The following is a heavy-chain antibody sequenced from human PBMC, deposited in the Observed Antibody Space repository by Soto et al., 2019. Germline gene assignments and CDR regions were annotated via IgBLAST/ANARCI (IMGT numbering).Heavy chain of an antibody. CDR1: GFTFSTYG. CDR3: ARSRYTSSWMVDY. V-gene: IGHV3-33*01. J-gene: IGHJ4*02. Sequence: VGSLRLSCAASGFTFSTYGMHWVRQAPGKGLEWVAVIWYDGSNKNYADSVKGRFTISRDNSKNTLYLQMNSLRVEDTAVYYCARSRYTSSWMVDYWGPGTLVTVSS. CDR2: IWYDGSNK. D-gene: IGHD6-13*01.